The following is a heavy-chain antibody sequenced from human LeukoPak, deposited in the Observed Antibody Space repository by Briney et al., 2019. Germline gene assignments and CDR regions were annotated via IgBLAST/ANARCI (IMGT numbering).Heavy chain of an antibody. D-gene: IGHD2-15*01. V-gene: IGHV4-59*01. Sequence: SETLSLTCTVSGGSISSYYWSWIRQPPGKGLEWIGYIYYSGSTNYNPSLKSRVTISVDTSKNQFSLKLSSVTAADTAVYYCASSRGCEATDYWGQGTLVTVSS. CDR2: IYYSGST. CDR1: GGSISSYY. J-gene: IGHJ4*02. CDR3: ASSRGCEATDY.